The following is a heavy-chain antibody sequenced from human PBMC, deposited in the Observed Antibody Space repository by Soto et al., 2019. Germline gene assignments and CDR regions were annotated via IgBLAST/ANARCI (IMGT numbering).Heavy chain of an antibody. Sequence: GGSLRLSCAASGFTFSSYSMNWVRQAPGKGLEWVSSISSISSYIYYADSVKGRFTISRDNAKNSLYLQMNSLRAEDTAVYYCARHLRSYSSSPKWFDPWGQRTLVTVSS. CDR2: ISSISSYI. V-gene: IGHV3-21*01. CDR1: GFTFSSYS. CDR3: ARHLRSYSSSPKWFDP. J-gene: IGHJ5*02. D-gene: IGHD6-6*01.